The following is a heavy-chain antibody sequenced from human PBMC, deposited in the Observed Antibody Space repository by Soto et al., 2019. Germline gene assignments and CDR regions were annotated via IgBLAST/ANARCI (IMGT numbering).Heavy chain of an antibody. J-gene: IGHJ3*02. CDR3: ARKTWPHAFDI. CDR2: IKQDASEK. CDR1: GFTFSTFW. V-gene: IGHV3-7*01. Sequence: GGSLRLSCTASGFTFSTFWMIWVRQAPGTGLEWVANIKQDASEKYYVDSVKGRFTISRDNAKNSLYLQMNSLRAEDTAIYYCARKTWPHAFDIWGQGTLVTVSS.